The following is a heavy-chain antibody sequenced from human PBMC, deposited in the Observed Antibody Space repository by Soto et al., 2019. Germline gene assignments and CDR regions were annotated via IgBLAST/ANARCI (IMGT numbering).Heavy chain of an antibody. Sequence: GESLKISCKGSGYNFAGYWIAWVRQMPGKGLELMGIIYPSDSDTRYRPSFQGQVTISADKSISSAYLQWSSPRAPDTAMYYCARGGVSTRTFDYWGQGTPVTVSS. J-gene: IGHJ4*02. CDR1: GYNFAGYW. CDR3: ARGGVSTRTFDY. D-gene: IGHD3-3*01. CDR2: IYPSDSDT. V-gene: IGHV5-51*01.